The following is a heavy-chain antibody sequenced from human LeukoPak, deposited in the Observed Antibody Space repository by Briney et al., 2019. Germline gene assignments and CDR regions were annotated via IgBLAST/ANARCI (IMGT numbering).Heavy chain of an antibody. CDR3: AILDPIRPDY. CDR1: GNSIGTYY. V-gene: IGHV4-59*08. Sequence: SETLSLTCTISGNSIGTYYWSWIRQPPGKGLEWIGYIYYSGYTNYSPSLKSRVTISVATSKNQFSLKLTSVTDADTAVYYCAILDPIRPDYWGQGTQVTVSS. CDR2: IYYSGYT. D-gene: IGHD2-21*01. J-gene: IGHJ4*02.